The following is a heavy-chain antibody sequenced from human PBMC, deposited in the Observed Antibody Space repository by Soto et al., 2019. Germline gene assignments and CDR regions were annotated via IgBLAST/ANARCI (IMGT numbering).Heavy chain of an antibody. CDR2: IYPGDSDT. J-gene: IGHJ4*02. CDR3: ARNGYNFGPGY. V-gene: IGHV5-51*01. Sequence: GESLKISCKASGYSFTSYWIGWVRQMPGKGLEWMGIIYPGDSDTRYRPSLLGQVTISADKSISTAYLQWSSLKASDTAIYYCARNGYNFGPGYWGQGTLVTVSS. CDR1: GYSFTSYW. D-gene: IGHD5-18*01.